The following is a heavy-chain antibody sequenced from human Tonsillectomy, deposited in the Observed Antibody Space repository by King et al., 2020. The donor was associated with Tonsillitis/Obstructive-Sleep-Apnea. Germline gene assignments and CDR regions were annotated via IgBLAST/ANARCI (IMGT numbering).Heavy chain of an antibody. CDR3: ARDSNGGYDGYDLDF. CDR1: GYTITDYA. V-gene: IGHV7-4-1*02. D-gene: IGHD5-12*01. CDR2: INTNTGNP. Sequence: QLVQSGSELKKPGASVKVSCKASGYTITDYALNWVRQAPGQGLDWMGWINTNTGNPTYVQDFIGRFVFSWDTSVSTAYLQISSLEAEDTAVYYCARDSNGGYDGYDLDFWGQGTLVTVSS. J-gene: IGHJ4*02.